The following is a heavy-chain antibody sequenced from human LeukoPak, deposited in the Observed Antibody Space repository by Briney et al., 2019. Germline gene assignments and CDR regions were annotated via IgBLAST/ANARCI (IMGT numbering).Heavy chain of an antibody. CDR3: ARRDYYGSGNDLLGGWFDP. Sequence: GESLKISCKGSGYSFTSYWIGWVRQMPGKGLEWMGIIYPGDSDTRYSPSFQGQVTISADKSISTAYLQWSSLKASDTAMYYCARRDYYGSGNDLLGGWFDPWGQGTLVTVSS. CDR1: GYSFTSYW. J-gene: IGHJ5*02. D-gene: IGHD3-10*01. V-gene: IGHV5-51*01. CDR2: IYPGDSDT.